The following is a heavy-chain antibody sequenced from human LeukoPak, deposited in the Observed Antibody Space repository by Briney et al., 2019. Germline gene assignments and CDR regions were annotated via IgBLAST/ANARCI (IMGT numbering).Heavy chain of an antibody. Sequence: GSLRLSCAASGFTFSSYWMSWVRQAPGKGLEWVANIKPDGSDQYYVDSVKGRFTISRDNSKNTLYLQMNSLRAEDTAVYYCASPYCSSTSCYAGYYYYGMDVWGQGTTVTVSS. CDR3: ASPYCSSTSCYAGYYYYGMDV. V-gene: IGHV3-7*03. CDR2: IKPDGSDQ. D-gene: IGHD2-2*01. CDR1: GFTFSSYW. J-gene: IGHJ6*02.